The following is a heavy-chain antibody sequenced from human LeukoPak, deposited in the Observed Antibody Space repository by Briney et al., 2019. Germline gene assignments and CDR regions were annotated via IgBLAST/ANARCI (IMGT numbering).Heavy chain of an antibody. V-gene: IGHV1-2*02. CDR2: INPNSGGT. CDR3: ARVQRGGEYSSMRDYFDY. D-gene: IGHD5-18*01. J-gene: IGHJ4*02. Sequence: ASVKVSCKASGYTFTGYYMHWVRQAPGQGLEWMGWINPNSGGTNYAQKFQGRVTMTGDTSISTAYMELSRLRSDDTAVYYCARVQRGGEYSSMRDYFDYWGQGTLVTVSS. CDR1: GYTFTGYY.